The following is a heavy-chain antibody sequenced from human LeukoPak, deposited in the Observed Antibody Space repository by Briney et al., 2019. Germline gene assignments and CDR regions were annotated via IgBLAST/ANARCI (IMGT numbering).Heavy chain of an antibody. J-gene: IGHJ3*02. D-gene: IGHD5-12*01. Sequence: PGGSLRLSCAASGFTFSSFVMHWVRQAPGKGLEWVAVISYDGTNKYYADSVKGRFTISRDNSKNTLYLQMNSLRAEDTAVYYCARDSWDSGYDSGAFDIWGQGTMVTVSS. CDR1: GFTFSSFV. V-gene: IGHV3-30*03. CDR2: ISYDGTNK. CDR3: ARDSWDSGYDSGAFDI.